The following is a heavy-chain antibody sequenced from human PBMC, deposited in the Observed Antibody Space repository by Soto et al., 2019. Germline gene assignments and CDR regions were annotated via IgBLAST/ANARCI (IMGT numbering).Heavy chain of an antibody. Sequence: AETLSRTCTSSGCSISSSGYYWGWIRQPPGKGLEWIGSIYYSGSTYNPSPKSRVTISVDTSKNQFSLKLSSVTAADTAVYYCARHPYDFWSGYSDYWGQASLFTVSS. J-gene: IGHJ4*02. CDR1: GCSISSSGYY. CDR2: IYYSGST. CDR3: ARHPYDFWSGYSDY. V-gene: IGHV4-39*01. D-gene: IGHD3-3*01.